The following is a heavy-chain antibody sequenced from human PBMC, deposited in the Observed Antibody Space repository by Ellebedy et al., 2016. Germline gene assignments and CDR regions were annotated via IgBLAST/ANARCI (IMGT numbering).Heavy chain of an antibody. Sequence: ASVKVSXXTSGYAFTRHYIHWVRQAPGQRLEWMAMINPSDGTAGYAQGFQGRVTMTSDTSTTTVYLGLSSLHSDDTAVYFCAREALNSDYSSTTILDYWGQGTLVIVPS. CDR3: AREALNSDYSSTTILDY. CDR2: INPSDGTA. D-gene: IGHD4-11*01. V-gene: IGHV1-46*01. J-gene: IGHJ4*02. CDR1: GYAFTRHY.